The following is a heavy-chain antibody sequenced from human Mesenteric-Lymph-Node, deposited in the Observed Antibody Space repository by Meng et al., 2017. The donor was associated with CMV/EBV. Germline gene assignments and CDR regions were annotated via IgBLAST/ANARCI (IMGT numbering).Heavy chain of an antibody. J-gene: IGHJ5*02. CDR3: ARGRGSIVVVPVANSWFDP. Sequence: ISSHYWWSWVRQAPGKGLEWIGEISHSGSTKYKSSLKSRVTISVDTSKNQFSLNLSSVTAADTAVYYCARGRGSIVVVPVANSWFDPWGQGTLVTVSS. CDR2: ISHSGST. D-gene: IGHD2-2*01. CDR1: ISSHYW. V-gene: IGHV4-4*02.